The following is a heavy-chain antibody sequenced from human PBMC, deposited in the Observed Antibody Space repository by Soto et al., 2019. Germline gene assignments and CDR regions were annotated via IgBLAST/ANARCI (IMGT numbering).Heavy chain of an antibody. D-gene: IGHD3-22*01. J-gene: IGHJ4*02. Sequence: QVQLVQSGAEVKKPGASVKVSCKASGYTFTSYGISWVRQAPGQGLEWMGWISAYNGNTNSAQKLQGRVTMTTDTSTSTAYMELRSLRSDDPAVYYCARDGYYDSSGYRSDFDYWGQGTLVTVSS. CDR2: ISAYNGNT. CDR1: GYTFTSYG. V-gene: IGHV1-18*01. CDR3: ARDGYYDSSGYRSDFDY.